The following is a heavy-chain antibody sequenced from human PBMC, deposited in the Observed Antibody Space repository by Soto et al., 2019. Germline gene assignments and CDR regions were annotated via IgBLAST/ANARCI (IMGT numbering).Heavy chain of an antibody. CDR1: GFTVSSNY. CDR2: IYSGGST. Sequence: EVQLVESGGGLVQPGGSLRLSCAASGFTVSSNYMSWVRQAPGKGLEWVSVIYSGGSTYYADSVKGRFTISRDNSKNTLYLQMNSLRAEDTAVYYCARDDSSSLYYFDYWGQGTLVIVSS. V-gene: IGHV3-66*01. CDR3: ARDDSSSLYYFDY. D-gene: IGHD6-13*01. J-gene: IGHJ4*02.